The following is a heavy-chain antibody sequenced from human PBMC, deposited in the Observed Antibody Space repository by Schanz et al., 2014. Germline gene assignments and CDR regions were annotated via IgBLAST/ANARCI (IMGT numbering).Heavy chain of an antibody. CDR2: LNFDETYT. CDR1: GFTFSRYW. CDR3: ASLYDREYFDY. Sequence: EVQLVESGGEFIQPGGSLRLSCEASGFTFSRYWMHWVRQAPGKGLEWVSRLNFDETYTSYADSVKGRFTISRDNAKNTVYLQMTSLRAEDTAVYYCASLYDREYFDYWGQGTLVTVSS. V-gene: IGHV3-74*01. D-gene: IGHD2-8*01. J-gene: IGHJ4*02.